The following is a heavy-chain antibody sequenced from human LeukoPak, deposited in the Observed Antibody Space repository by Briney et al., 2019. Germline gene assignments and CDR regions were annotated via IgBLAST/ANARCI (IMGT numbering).Heavy chain of an antibody. CDR3: AKDLSLRDFWSGYFDS. J-gene: IGHJ4*02. Sequence: GGSLRLSCAASGFSFSSYWMTWVRQAPGKGLEWVANIKQDGREKYYVDSEKGRFTISRDNAKNSLYLQMNSLRAEDTAVFYCAKDLSLRDFWSGYFDSWGQGIPVTVSS. V-gene: IGHV3-7*03. D-gene: IGHD3-3*01. CDR2: IKQDGREK. CDR1: GFSFSSYW.